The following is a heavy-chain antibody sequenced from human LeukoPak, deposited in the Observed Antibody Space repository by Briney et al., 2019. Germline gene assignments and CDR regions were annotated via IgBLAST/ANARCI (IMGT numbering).Heavy chain of an antibody. CDR1: GFTFSDYY. V-gene: IGHV3-11*04. CDR2: ISSSGSTI. Sequence: GGSLRLSCAASGFTFSDYYMSWIRQAPGKGLEWVSYISSSGSTIYYADSVKGRFTISRDNAKNSLYLQMNSLRAEDTAVYYCAREYYDSSGYYYFDYWGQGTLVTVSS. D-gene: IGHD3-22*01. CDR3: AREYYDSSGYYYFDY. J-gene: IGHJ4*02.